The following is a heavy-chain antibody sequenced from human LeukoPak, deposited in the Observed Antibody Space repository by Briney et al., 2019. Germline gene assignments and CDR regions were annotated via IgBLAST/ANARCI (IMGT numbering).Heavy chain of an antibody. V-gene: IGHV2-70*11. Sequence: SGPALVKPTQTLTLTCTFSGFSLTTSGMCVSWIRQPPGKALERLARIDWDDDKYYSTSLKTRLTISKDTSKNQVVLTMTNMDPVDTATYYCARIKAAAGTPYFDYWGQGTLVTVSS. CDR1: GFSLTTSGMC. CDR2: IDWDDDK. D-gene: IGHD6-13*01. J-gene: IGHJ4*02. CDR3: ARIKAAAGTPYFDY.